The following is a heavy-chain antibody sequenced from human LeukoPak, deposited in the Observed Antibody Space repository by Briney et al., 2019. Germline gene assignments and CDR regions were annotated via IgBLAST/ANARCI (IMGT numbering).Heavy chain of an antibody. D-gene: IGHD2-2*01. V-gene: IGHV1-2*02. CDR3: ARDQVGCSSTSCYYYYYGMDV. CDR1: GYTFTGYY. CDR2: INPNSGGT. Sequence: ASVKVSCKASGYTFTGYYMHWVRQAPGQGLEWMGWINPNSGGTNYAQKFQGRVTMTRDTSISTAYMELSRLRSDDTAVYYCARDQVGCSSTSCYYYYYGMDVWGQGTTVTVSS. J-gene: IGHJ6*02.